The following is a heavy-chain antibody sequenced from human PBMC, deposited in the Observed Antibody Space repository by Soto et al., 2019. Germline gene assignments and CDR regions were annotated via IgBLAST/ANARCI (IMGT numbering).Heavy chain of an antibody. J-gene: IGHJ4*02. CDR1: GGSISSRDSY. CDR2: FHYSGST. D-gene: IGHD3-16*01. V-gene: IGHV4-39*01. Sequence: SETLSLTCTVSGGSISSRDSYWGWIRQPPGKGLEWIGSFHYSGSTYYNPSLKSRVTISVDTSKNQLSLRVTSVTAADTAVYYCARGFGRSHFDYWGQGTLVTVSS. CDR3: ARGFGRSHFDY.